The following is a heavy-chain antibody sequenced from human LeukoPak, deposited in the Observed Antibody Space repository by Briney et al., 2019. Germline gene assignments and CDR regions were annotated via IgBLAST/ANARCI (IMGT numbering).Heavy chain of an antibody. J-gene: IGHJ4*02. Sequence: GGSLRLSCSASGLIFSSYAMHWVRQAPGKRLEYVSGISSNGGRTYYADSVTGRFTISRDNSKNTLYLQMSSLRNEDTAVYYCVKAQSTGWSPFDYWGQGTLVTVSS. D-gene: IGHD3-9*01. CDR3: VKAQSTGWSPFDY. CDR2: ISSNGGRT. V-gene: IGHV3-64D*06. CDR1: GLIFSSYA.